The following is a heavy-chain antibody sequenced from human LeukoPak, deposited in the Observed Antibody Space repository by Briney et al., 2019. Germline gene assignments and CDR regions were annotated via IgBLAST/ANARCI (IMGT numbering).Heavy chain of an antibody. CDR3: ATAIEGTWPPHS. D-gene: IGHD2-15*01. CDR2: ISGNGGDT. Sequence: GGSLRLSCAASGFTFSSYSMSWVRQAPGKGLEWISVISGNGGDTFYADSVKGRFTISRDNSKNTLYLQMNSLRAEDTAVYYCATAIEGTWPPHSWGQGTLVTVSS. V-gene: IGHV3-23*01. J-gene: IGHJ4*02. CDR1: GFTFSSYS.